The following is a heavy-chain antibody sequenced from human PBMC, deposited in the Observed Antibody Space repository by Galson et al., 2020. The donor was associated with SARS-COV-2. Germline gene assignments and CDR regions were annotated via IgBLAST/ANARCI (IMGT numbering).Heavy chain of an antibody. J-gene: IGHJ4*02. D-gene: IGHD3-9*01. CDR2: IYTTGNT. CDR1: GGSISSGSYY. V-gene: IGHV4-61*02. Sequence: SETLSLTCTVSGGSISSGSYYWSWLRQPAGKGLEWVGRIYTTGNTNYNPALKNRVTISVDRSKNQFSLKLTSVTAADTAVYYCAREGYDLLTGAFDYWGQGTLVTVSS. CDR3: AREGYDLLTGAFDY.